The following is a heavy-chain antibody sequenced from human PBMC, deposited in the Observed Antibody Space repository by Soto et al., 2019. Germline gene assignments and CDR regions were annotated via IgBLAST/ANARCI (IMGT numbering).Heavy chain of an antibody. V-gene: IGHV3-30-3*01. CDR1: GFTFSSYA. CDR3: ARGLGSSPPRWFDP. Sequence: SLRLSCAASGFTFSSYAMHWVRQAPCKGLEWVAVISYDGSNKYYADSVKGRFTISRDNSKNTLYLQMNSLRAEDTAVYYCARGLGSSPPRWFDPWGQGTLVTVSS. CDR2: ISYDGSNK. J-gene: IGHJ5*02. D-gene: IGHD6-6*01.